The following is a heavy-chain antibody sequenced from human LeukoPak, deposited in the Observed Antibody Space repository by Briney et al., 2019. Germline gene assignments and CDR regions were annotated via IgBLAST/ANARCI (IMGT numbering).Heavy chain of an antibody. Sequence: GGSLRPSCAASGFTVSTNYMSWVRQAPGKGLEWVSSIRSGDSYIDYADSVKGRFTVSRDNAKNSLYLHMNSLRAEDTAVYYCARIPCSGGSCYPYSYYGMDVWGQGTTVTVSS. D-gene: IGHD2-15*01. CDR3: ARIPCSGGSCYPYSYYGMDV. J-gene: IGHJ6*02. CDR1: GFTVSTNY. CDR2: IRSGDSYI. V-gene: IGHV3-21*06.